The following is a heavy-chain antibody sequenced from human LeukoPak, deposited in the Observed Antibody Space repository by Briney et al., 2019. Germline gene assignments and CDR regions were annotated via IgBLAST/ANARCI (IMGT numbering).Heavy chain of an antibody. Sequence: KPGGSLRLSCAASGFTFSDYYMSWIRQAPGKGLEWVSYISSSSSYINYADSVKGRFTISRDNAKNSLYLQMNSLRAEDTAVYYCARDRRGMAGTRRFDYWGQGTLVTVSS. J-gene: IGHJ4*02. CDR3: ARDRRGMAGTRRFDY. CDR1: GFTFSDYY. CDR2: ISSSSSYI. D-gene: IGHD6-19*01. V-gene: IGHV3-11*06.